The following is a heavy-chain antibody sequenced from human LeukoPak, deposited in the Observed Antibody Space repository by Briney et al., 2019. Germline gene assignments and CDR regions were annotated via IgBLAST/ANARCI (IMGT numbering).Heavy chain of an antibody. CDR2: IYYSGST. D-gene: IGHD1-26*01. Sequence: PSETLSLTCTVSGGSISSYYWSWIRQPPGKGLEWIGYIYYSGSTNYNPSLKGRVTTSVDTSKNQFSLKLSSVTAADTAVYYCARPHIVGATSAFDNWGQGTMVTVSS. CDR1: GGSISSYY. J-gene: IGHJ3*02. V-gene: IGHV4-59*01. CDR3: ARPHIVGATSAFDN.